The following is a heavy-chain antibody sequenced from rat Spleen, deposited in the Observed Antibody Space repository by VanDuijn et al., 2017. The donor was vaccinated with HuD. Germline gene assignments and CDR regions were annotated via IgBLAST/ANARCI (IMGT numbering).Heavy chain of an antibody. D-gene: IGHD4-5*01. CDR2: ISYDGSST. CDR1: GFTFSDYY. Sequence: EVQLVESGGGLVQPGRSLKLSCAASGFTFSDYYMAWVRQAPKKGLEWVATISYDGSSTFYRDSVRARFTISRDNAKSTLYLQVDSLKSEDTATYYCARHGRGKTTYYYVMDAWGQGVSVTVSS. V-gene: IGHV5-7*01. CDR3: ARHGRGKTTYYYVMDA. J-gene: IGHJ4*01.